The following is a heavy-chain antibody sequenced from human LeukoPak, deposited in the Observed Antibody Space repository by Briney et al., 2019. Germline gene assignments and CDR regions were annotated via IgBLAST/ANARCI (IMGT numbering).Heavy chain of an antibody. D-gene: IGHD3-10*01. Sequence: GGSLKLSCAAPGFTFSSYAMSWVRQAPGKGLEWVSAISGSGGSTYYADSVKGRFTISRDNSKNTLYLQMNSLRAEDTAVYYCAKSGRGSGTDYWGQGTLVTVSS. CDR2: ISGSGGST. V-gene: IGHV3-23*01. CDR1: GFTFSSYA. J-gene: IGHJ4*02. CDR3: AKSGRGSGTDY.